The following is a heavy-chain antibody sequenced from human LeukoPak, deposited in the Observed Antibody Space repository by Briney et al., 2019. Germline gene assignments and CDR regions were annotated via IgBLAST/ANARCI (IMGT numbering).Heavy chain of an antibody. D-gene: IGHD3-22*01. V-gene: IGHV4-31*03. CDR1: GGSISSGGYY. CDR2: IYYSGST. CDR3: ARGGGATGNSFGYYYDSSAPPLY. Sequence: SETLSLTCTVSGGSISSGGYYWSWIRQHPGKGLEWIGYIYYSGSTYYNPSLKSRVTISVDTSKNQFSLKLSSVTAADTAVYYCARGGGATGNSFGYYYDSSAPPLYWGQGTLVTVSS. J-gene: IGHJ4*02.